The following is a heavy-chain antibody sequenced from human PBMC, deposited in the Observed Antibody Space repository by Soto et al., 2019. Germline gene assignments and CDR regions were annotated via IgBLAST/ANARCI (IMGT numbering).Heavy chain of an antibody. CDR2: ISYGETT. CDR1: GGSISTSGYY. D-gene: IGHD4-17*01. Sequence: QVHLQESGPGLVQPSQTLSLTCAVSGGSISTSGYYWSFIRHLPGKGLEWIGSISYGETTSHNPSPKSRVTISRDTSRTQFSLKLTSVTAADTAVYSCARDGGHGEKGYALERWGQGTMVTVSS. V-gene: IGHV4-31*11. CDR3: ARDGGHGEKGYALER. J-gene: IGHJ3*01.